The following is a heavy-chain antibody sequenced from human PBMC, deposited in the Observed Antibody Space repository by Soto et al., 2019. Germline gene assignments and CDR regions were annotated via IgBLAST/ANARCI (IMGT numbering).Heavy chain of an antibody. CDR3: ATETYYYDSSGYRWFDP. J-gene: IGHJ5*02. CDR1: GGTFSSYA. CDR2: IIPIFGTA. D-gene: IGHD3-22*01. V-gene: IGHV1-69*06. Sequence: RASVKVSCKASGGTFSSYAISWVRQAPGQGLEWMGGIIPIFGTANYAQKFQGRVTITADKSTSTAYMELSSLRSEDTAVYYCATETYYYDSSGYRWFDPWGQGTLVTVSS.